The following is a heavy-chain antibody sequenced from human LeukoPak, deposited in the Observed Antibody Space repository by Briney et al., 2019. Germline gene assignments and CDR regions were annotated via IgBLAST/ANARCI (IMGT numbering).Heavy chain of an antibody. CDR2: IYYSGST. V-gene: IGHV4-39*07. CDR3: AREERLSGTLVVISRGDFDY. CDR1: GGSISSSSYY. J-gene: IGHJ4*02. Sequence: SETLSLICTVSGGSISSSSYYWGWIRQPPGKRLEWIGSIYYSGSTYYNPSLKSRVTISVDTSKNQFSLKLSSVTAADTAVYYCAREERLSGTLVVISRGDFDYWGQGTLVTVSS. D-gene: IGHD3-22*01.